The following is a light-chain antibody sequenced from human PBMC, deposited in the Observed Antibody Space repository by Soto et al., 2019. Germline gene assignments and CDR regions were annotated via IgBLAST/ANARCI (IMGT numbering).Light chain of an antibody. V-gene: IGLV4-69*01. J-gene: IGLJ2*01. CDR3: QTWGTGTVI. CDR2: LNSDGSH. Sequence: QLVLTQSPSASASLGASVKLTYVLSSGHSNYAVAWHQQQPEKGPRYLMRLNSDGSHNRGDGIPDRFSGSSSGTERYLTISRLQSEDEADYYCQTWGTGTVIFGGGTKLTVL. CDR1: SGHSNYA.